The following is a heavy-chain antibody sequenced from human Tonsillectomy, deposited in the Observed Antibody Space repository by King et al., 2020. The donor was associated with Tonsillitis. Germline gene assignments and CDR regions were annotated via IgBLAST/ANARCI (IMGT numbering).Heavy chain of an antibody. CDR2: IYHSGST. V-gene: IGHV4-30-2*01. CDR3: ARGRYSGSSDPFDY. J-gene: IGHJ4*02. Sequence: LQLQESGSGLVKPSQTLSLTCAVSCGSISIGGYSWSWIRQPPGKGLEWIGYIYHSGSTYYNPSLKSRVTISVDRSKNQFSLKLSSVTAADTAVYYCARGRYSGSSDPFDYWGQGTLVTVSS. D-gene: IGHD1-26*01. CDR1: CGSISIGGYS.